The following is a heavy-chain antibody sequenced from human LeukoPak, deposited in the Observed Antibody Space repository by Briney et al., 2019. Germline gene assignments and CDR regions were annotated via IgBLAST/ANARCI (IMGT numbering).Heavy chain of an antibody. V-gene: IGHV3-21*01. J-gene: IGHJ4*02. Sequence: PGGSLRLSCAASGFTFSSYSMNWVRQAPGKGLEWVSSISSSSSYIYYADSVKGRFTISRDNAKNSLYLQMNSLRAEDTAVYYCARDFRSGWSQDDYWGQGTLVTVSS. D-gene: IGHD6-19*01. CDR1: GFTFSSYS. CDR2: ISSSSSYI. CDR3: ARDFRSGWSQDDY.